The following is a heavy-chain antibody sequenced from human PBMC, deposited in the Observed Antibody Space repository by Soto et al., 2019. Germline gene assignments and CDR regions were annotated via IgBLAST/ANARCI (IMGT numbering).Heavy chain of an antibody. CDR1: GYTFSNYD. CDR2: LNPNAGKT. V-gene: IGHV1-8*01. J-gene: IGHJ3*02. Sequence: GASVKVSCKASGYTFSNYDINWVRQATGQGLEWMGWLNPNAGKTGSAQKFQGRVTMTRNTSISTAYLELGGLRSDDTAVYYCARGIKGLPPSAFDIWGQGTRVTVSS. D-gene: IGHD5-12*01. CDR3: ARGIKGLPPSAFDI.